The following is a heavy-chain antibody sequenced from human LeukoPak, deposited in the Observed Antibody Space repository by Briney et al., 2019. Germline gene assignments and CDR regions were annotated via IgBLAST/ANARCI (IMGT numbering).Heavy chain of an antibody. CDR1: GFTFSSYA. CDR2: INSDGSTT. Sequence: GGSLRLSCAASGFTFSSYAMSWVRQAPGKGLVWVSRINSDGSTTTYADSVKGRFTISRDNAKNTLYLQMSSLRGEDTAVYYCARVATGSWNWFDPWGQGTLVTVSS. CDR3: ARVATGSWNWFDP. D-gene: IGHD1-26*01. J-gene: IGHJ5*02. V-gene: IGHV3-74*03.